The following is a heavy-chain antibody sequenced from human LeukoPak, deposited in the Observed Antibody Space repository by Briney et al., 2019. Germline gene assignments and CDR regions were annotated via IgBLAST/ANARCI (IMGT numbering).Heavy chain of an antibody. J-gene: IGHJ4*02. Sequence: PGGSLRLSCAASGFTFSSYSMNWVRQAPGKGLEWVSAIYSGGTIYYADSVKGRFTISRDNSKNTLYLQMNSLRAEDTAMYYCARDLNWGYFDYWGQGTLVTVSS. CDR2: IYSGGTI. CDR3: ARDLNWGYFDY. D-gene: IGHD7-27*01. CDR1: GFTFSSYS. V-gene: IGHV3-53*01.